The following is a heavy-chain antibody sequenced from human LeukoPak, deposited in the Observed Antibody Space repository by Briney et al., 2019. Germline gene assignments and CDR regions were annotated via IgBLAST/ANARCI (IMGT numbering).Heavy chain of an antibody. CDR1: GFTFSSYS. CDR2: ISSSSYI. J-gene: IGHJ4*02. CDR3: ARDVPYCSSTSCPFDY. D-gene: IGHD2-2*01. Sequence: GGSLRLSCAASGFTFSSYSMNRVRQAPGKGLEWVSSISSSSYIYYADSVKGRFTISRDNAKNSPYLQMNSLRAEDTAVYYCARDVPYCSSTSCPFDYWGQGTLVTVSS. V-gene: IGHV3-21*01.